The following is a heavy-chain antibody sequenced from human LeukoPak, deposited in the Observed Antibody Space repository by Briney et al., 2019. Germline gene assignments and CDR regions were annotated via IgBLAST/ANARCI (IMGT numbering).Heavy chain of an antibody. V-gene: IGHV4-4*09. CDR2: IFPSGSI. Sequence: SETLSLTCTVSGASISSYYWSWFRRPPGRELEWIAYIFPSGSINFNPSLKSRVSISVDGSKNNFSLDLSSVTAADTAVYYCARRRDETATAAGYYHMDVWGKGTTVTVSS. D-gene: IGHD3-22*01. CDR3: ARRRDETATAAGYYHMDV. CDR1: GASISSYY. J-gene: IGHJ6*03.